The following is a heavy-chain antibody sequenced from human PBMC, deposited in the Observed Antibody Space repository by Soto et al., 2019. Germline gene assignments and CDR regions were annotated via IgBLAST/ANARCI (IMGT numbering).Heavy chain of an antibody. J-gene: IGHJ6*02. D-gene: IGHD4-17*01. CDR3: ARVPVTIPYYYYGMDV. Sequence: SETLSLTCTVSGGSVSSGSYYWSWIRQPPGKGLEWIGYIYYSGSTNYNPSLKSRVTISVDTSKNQFSLKLSSVTAADTAVYYCARVPVTIPYYYYGMDVWGQGTTVTVSS. V-gene: IGHV4-61*01. CDR2: IYYSGST. CDR1: GGSVSSGSYY.